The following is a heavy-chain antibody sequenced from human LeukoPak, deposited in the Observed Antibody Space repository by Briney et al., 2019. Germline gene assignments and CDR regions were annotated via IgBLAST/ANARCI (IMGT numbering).Heavy chain of an antibody. D-gene: IGHD6-13*01. J-gene: IGHJ4*02. CDR1: GFTFSSYS. V-gene: IGHV3-21*01. CDR3: ASPAGPMDY. CDR2: ISSSSSYI. Sequence: PGGSLRLSCAASGFTFSSYSMNWVRQAPGEGLEWVSSISSSSSYIYYADSVKGRFTISRDNAKNSLYLQMNSLRAEDTAVYYCASPAGPMDYWGQGTLVTVSS.